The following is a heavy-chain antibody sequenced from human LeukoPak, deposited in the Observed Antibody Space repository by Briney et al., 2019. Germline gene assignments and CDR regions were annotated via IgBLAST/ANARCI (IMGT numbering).Heavy chain of an antibody. J-gene: IGHJ6*04. D-gene: IGHD3-10*02. CDR3: AELGITMIGGV. CDR2: IKQDGSEK. CDR1: GFTFSSYW. V-gene: IGHV3-7*01. Sequence: GGSLRLSCAGSGFTFSSYWMSWVRQAPGKGLEWVANIKQDGSEKHYVDSVKGRFTISRDNAKNSLYLQMNSLRAEDTAVYYCAELGITMIGGVWGKGTTVTISS.